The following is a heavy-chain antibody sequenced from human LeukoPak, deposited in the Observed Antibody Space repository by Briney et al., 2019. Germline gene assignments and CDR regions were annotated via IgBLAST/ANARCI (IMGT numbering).Heavy chain of an antibody. CDR3: AKRFDYSGKERSAFDI. D-gene: IGHD4-11*01. CDR1: GFTFSSYA. CDR2: ISGSGGST. J-gene: IGHJ3*02. V-gene: IGHV3-23*01. Sequence: GGSLRLSCAASGFTFSSYAMSWVRQAPGKGLEWVSAISGSGGSTYYADSVKGRFTISRDNSKNTLYLQMNSLRAEDTAVYYCAKRFDYSGKERSAFDIWGQGTMVTVSS.